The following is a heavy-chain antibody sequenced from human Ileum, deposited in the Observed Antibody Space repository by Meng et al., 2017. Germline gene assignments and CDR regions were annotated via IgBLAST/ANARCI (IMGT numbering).Heavy chain of an antibody. CDR2: INAGNSDT. D-gene: IGHD6-19*01. CDR1: GYTFTTYA. J-gene: IGHJ4*02. Sequence: ASSKVFCKAAGYTFTTYAMHWVRQAPGQRLEWMGWINAGNSDTKYSQKFQGRGTITKDTSASTVYMELSSLRSEDTAVYYCARAIAVSGKGRFDYWGQGTLVTVSS. CDR3: ARAIAVSGKGRFDY. V-gene: IGHV1-3*01.